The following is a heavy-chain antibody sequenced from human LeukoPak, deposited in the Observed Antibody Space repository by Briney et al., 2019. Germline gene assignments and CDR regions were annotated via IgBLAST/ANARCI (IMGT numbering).Heavy chain of an antibody. CDR2: ISYSGST. J-gene: IGHJ4*02. CDR3: ASGQFLVSNDY. V-gene: IGHV4-39*07. D-gene: IGHD5/OR15-5a*01. Sequence: SETLSLTCTVSGGSIRRSTYYWDWVRQPPGKGLEWIGSISYSGSTYYNLSLKSRVTISVDTSKNQFSLRLSSVTAADTAVYYCASGQFLVSNDYWGQGILVTVSS. CDR1: GGSIRRSTYY.